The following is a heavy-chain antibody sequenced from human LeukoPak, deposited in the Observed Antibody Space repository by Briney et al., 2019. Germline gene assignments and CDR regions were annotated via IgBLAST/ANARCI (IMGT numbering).Heavy chain of an antibody. V-gene: IGHV4-38-2*01. CDR2: IYHSGNT. Sequence: PSETLSLTCAVSDYSISSDYYWAWIRQPQGKGLEWIGCIYHSGNTCYNPSLKSRITISVDTSKNQFSLKVSSVTAADTAVYYCASSKSGYIDYWGQGTLVTVSS. J-gene: IGHJ4*02. D-gene: IGHD1-26*01. CDR3: ASSKSGYIDY. CDR1: DYSISSDYY.